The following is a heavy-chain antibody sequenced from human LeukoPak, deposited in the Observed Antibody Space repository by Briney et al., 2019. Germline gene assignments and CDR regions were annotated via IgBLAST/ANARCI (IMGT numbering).Heavy chain of an antibody. V-gene: IGHV3-48*01. CDR3: ARDNTRGSSWSGDYFDY. CDR1: GFTFSSYS. CDR2: ISSSSSTI. D-gene: IGHD6-13*01. J-gene: IGHJ4*02. Sequence: GGSLRLSCAASGFTFSSYSMNWVRQAPGKGLEWVSYISSSSSTIYYADSVKGRFTISRDNAKNSLYLQMNSLRAEDAAVYYCARDNTRGSSWSGDYFDYWGQGTLVTVYS.